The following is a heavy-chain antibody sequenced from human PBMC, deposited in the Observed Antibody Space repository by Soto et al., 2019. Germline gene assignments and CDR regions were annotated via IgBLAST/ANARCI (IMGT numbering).Heavy chain of an antibody. J-gene: IGHJ5*02. CDR1: GFTFSNAW. Sequence: GGSLRLSCAASGFTFSNAWMSWGRQAPGKGLEWVSYISSSSSYTNYADSVKGRFTISRDNAKNSLYLQMNSLRAEDTAVYYCARGTITFGGVRMFDPWGQGTLVTVSS. D-gene: IGHD3-16*01. CDR2: ISSSSSYT. V-gene: IGHV3-11*06. CDR3: ARGTITFGGVRMFDP.